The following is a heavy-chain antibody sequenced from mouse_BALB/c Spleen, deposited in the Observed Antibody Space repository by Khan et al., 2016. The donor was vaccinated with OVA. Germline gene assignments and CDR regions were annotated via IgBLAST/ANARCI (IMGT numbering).Heavy chain of an antibody. CDR1: GYTFTDYT. D-gene: IGHD1-1*01. J-gene: IGHJ4*01. CDR3: ARSFTTTASLYAMDY. V-gene: IGHV1S137*01. CDR2: ISTYYGDA. Sequence: QVQLKQSGAELVWPGVSVKISCKGSGYTFTDYTIHWMKQSHKKSLEWIGIISTYYGDAKYNQKFKDRATMTVDKSSNTAYMELARLTSDDSAIYYCARSFTTTASLYAMDYWGQGTSVTVSS.